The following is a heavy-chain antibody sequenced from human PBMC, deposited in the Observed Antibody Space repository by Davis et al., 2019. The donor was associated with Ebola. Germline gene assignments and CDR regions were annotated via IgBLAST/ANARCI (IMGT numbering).Heavy chain of an antibody. Sequence: SETLSLTCSVSGASITGYYWSWIRQPPGKGLEWIGEINHNGSPNYNPSLKSRVTISVDTTKTQFSLKLSSVTAADTAVYYCASHRTGYYGYSWGQGTLVTVSS. CDR2: INHNGSP. V-gene: IGHV4-34*01. CDR1: GASITGYY. J-gene: IGHJ4*02. D-gene: IGHD1-26*01. CDR3: ASHRTGYYGYS.